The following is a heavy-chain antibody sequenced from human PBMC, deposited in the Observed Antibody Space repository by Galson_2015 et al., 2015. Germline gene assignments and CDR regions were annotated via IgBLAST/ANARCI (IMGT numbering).Heavy chain of an antibody. V-gene: IGHV3-23*01. D-gene: IGHD5-18*01. CDR2: IRGSGGST. Sequence: SLRLSCAASGFTFSSYAMSWVRQAPGKGLEWVSAIRGSGGSTYYADSVKGRFTISRDNSKNTLYLQMNSLRAEDTAVYYCAKEHLSSYGEYYFDYWGQGPLVTVSS. J-gene: IGHJ4*02. CDR3: AKEHLSSYGEYYFDY. CDR1: GFTFSSYA.